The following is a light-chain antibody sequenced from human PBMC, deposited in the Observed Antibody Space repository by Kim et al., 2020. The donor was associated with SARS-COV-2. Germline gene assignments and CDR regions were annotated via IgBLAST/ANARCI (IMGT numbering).Light chain of an antibody. Sequence: DIQMTQSPSTLSASVGDRVTITCRASQSISNWLAWYQQKPGKAPKLLIYKASSLESGVPSRFSGSGSGTEFILTISSLQPDDFATYYCQHCNSYWTFGQGTKVDIK. J-gene: IGKJ1*01. CDR1: QSISNW. CDR3: QHCNSYWT. V-gene: IGKV1-5*03. CDR2: KAS.